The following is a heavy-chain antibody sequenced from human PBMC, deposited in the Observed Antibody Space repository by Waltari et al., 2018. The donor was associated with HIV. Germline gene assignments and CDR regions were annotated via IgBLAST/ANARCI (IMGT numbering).Heavy chain of an antibody. CDR3: ARYPEAFDWLLGPYYFDS. V-gene: IGHV1-18*01. CDR1: GSTFTRNG. J-gene: IGHJ4*02. D-gene: IGHD3-9*01. Sequence: QVQLVQSGAEVKKPGASVNVSCKASGSTFTRNGISWVRQAPGQGLEWMGWISAYNGNRNYAQKFQGRVTMTTDTSTITAYMELRSLRSDDTAVYYCARYPEAFDWLLGPYYFDSWGQGTLVTVSS. CDR2: ISAYNGNR.